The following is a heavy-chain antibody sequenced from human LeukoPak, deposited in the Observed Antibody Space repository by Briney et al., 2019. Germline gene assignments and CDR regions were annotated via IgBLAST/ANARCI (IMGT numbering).Heavy chain of an antibody. D-gene: IGHD6-6*01. CDR2: ISRSSSTI. Sequence: GESLRLSCAASGFTFSTYSMNWVRQAPRKGLEWVSYISRSSSTIYYADSVKGRFTISRDNAKNSLDLQMNSLRAEDTAVYYCARDPYSSSAFDYWGQGTLVTVSS. CDR3: ARDPYSSSAFDY. CDR1: GFTFSTYS. V-gene: IGHV3-48*01. J-gene: IGHJ4*02.